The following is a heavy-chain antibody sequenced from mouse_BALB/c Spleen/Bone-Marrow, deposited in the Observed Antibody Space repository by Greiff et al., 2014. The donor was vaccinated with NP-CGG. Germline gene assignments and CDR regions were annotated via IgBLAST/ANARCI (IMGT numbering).Heavy chain of an antibody. CDR3: ARGGDDFSLDY. D-gene: IGHD6-2*01. J-gene: IGHJ4*01. V-gene: IGHV1-69*01. CDR2: IDTSDSYT. CDR1: GYAFTVRW. Sequence: QVQLQQSGTELVMPGASVKMSCKASGYAFTVRWIHWVKQRPGQGLEWIGAIDTSDSYTNYNQKFKGKATLTVDESSSTAYIHLSSLTSEDSAVYYCARGGDDFSLDYWGQRTSATVSS.